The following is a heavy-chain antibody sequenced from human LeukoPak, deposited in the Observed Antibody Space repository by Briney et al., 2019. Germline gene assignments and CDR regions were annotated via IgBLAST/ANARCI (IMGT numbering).Heavy chain of an antibody. Sequence: GGSLRLSCAASGFTFRSYWMSWVRQAPGKGLEWVSAISGSGGSTYYADSVKGRFTISRDNSKNTLYLQMNSLRAEDTAVYYCAKDPDYYYYYYMDVWGKGTTVTVSS. CDR3: AKDPDYYYYYYMDV. V-gene: IGHV3-23*01. CDR1: GFTFRSYW. J-gene: IGHJ6*03. CDR2: ISGSGGST.